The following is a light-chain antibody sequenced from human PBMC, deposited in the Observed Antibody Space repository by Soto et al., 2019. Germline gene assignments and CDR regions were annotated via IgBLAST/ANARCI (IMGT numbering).Light chain of an antibody. CDR1: SSNIGSNT. J-gene: IGLJ1*01. Sequence: QSVLTQPPSASGTPGQRVTISCSGSSSNIGSNTVNWYQQLPGTAPKLLIYSNNQRPSGVPDRFSGSKSGTSASLAISGLQSEDEADYHCSSYTSGSSHYVFGTGTKVTVL. V-gene: IGLV1-44*01. CDR3: SSYTSGSSHYV. CDR2: SNN.